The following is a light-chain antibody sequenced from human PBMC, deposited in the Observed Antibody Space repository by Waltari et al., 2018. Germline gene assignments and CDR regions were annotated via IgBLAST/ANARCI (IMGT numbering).Light chain of an antibody. CDR1: QSLLHSNGNTY. CDR3: MQGTHFPLT. CDR2: KVS. Sequence: DVVMTQSPLSLPITPGQPASMTCRSSQSLLHSNGNTYLSWFLQKPGQLPRRLIYKVSNRDSGVPDRFSGSGAGTDFTLKISRVEAEDVGVYYCMQGTHFPLTFGGGTKVEIK. V-gene: IGKV2-30*02. J-gene: IGKJ4*01.